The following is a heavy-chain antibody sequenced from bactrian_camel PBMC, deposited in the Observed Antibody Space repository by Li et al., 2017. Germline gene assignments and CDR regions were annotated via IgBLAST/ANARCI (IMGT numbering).Heavy chain of an antibody. J-gene: IGHJ6*01. D-gene: IGHD6*01. V-gene: IGHV3S19*01. CDR2: IYTGDGST. Sequence: DVQLVESGGGSVQAGGSLRLSRAASGFTFSNNWMHWVRQAPGKGLEWVSSIYTGDGSTNSADSVKGRFTISRDNAKNTLYLQMNSLKPEDTAVYYCAADRSPGPLGGSWYGMDWGYWGQGTQVTVS. CDR1: GFTFSNNW. CDR3: AADRSPGPLGGSWYGMDWGY.